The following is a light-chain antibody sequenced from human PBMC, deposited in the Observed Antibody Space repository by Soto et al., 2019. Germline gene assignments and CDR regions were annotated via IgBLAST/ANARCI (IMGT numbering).Light chain of an antibody. Sequence: EIVMTQSPATLSVSPGEKATLSCRASQTVSNNLAWYQQKPGQAPRLLIYFASTRATGIPARFSGSGSGPAFTLTISSLQSEDFAVYYCQQYNQWPLTFGGGTKAETK. CDR1: QTVSNN. J-gene: IGKJ4*01. CDR2: FAS. CDR3: QQYNQWPLT. V-gene: IGKV3-15*01.